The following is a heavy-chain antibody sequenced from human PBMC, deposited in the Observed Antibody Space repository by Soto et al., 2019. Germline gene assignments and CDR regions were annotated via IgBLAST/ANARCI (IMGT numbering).Heavy chain of an antibody. CDR3: ARDRGYSGYDSPRFYYGMDV. J-gene: IGHJ6*02. D-gene: IGHD5-12*01. CDR1: GFTFSSYG. V-gene: IGHV3-33*01. Sequence: QVQLVESGGGVVQPGRSLRLSCAASGFTFSSYGMHWVRQAPGKGLEWVAVIWYDGSNKWYADPVKGRFTISRDNSKNTLYLQMNSLRAEDTAVYSCARDRGYSGYDSPRFYYGMDVWGQGTTVTVSS. CDR2: IWYDGSNK.